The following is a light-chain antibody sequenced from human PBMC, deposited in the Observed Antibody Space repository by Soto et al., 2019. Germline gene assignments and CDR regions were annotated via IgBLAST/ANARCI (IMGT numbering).Light chain of an antibody. CDR3: QQRNGYHLA. Sequence: DIQLTQSPSFLSASVGDTVTITCRASQAMSTYLAWYQQKPGKVPKLLIRSACTLQSGVPPRFSGGGSGTEFTLTISTLQPDDCGIYDGQQRNGYHLAFGGRTNMEIK. CDR2: SAC. CDR1: QAMSTY. V-gene: IGKV1-9*01. J-gene: IGKJ4*01.